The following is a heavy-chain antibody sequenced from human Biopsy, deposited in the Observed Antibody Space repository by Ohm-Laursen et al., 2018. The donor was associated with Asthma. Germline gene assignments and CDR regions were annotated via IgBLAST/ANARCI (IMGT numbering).Heavy chain of an antibody. D-gene: IGHD3-3*02. V-gene: IGHV3-7*01. Sequence: SLRLSCAASGFSFSSYAMSWVRQVPGKGLEWVANIKHDGSEKNHADSLKGRFTISRDNAKNSLYLQMNSLRAEDTAVYYCARTFHFWSPYHAEHYQLWGQGTLVTVSS. J-gene: IGHJ1*01. CDR3: ARTFHFWSPYHAEHYQL. CDR2: IKHDGSEK. CDR1: GFSFSSYA.